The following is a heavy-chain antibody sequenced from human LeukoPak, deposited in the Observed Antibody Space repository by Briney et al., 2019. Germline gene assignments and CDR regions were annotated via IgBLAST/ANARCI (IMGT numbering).Heavy chain of an antibody. Sequence: GGSLRLSCAASGFTFSTFEMNWVRQAPGKGLEWISYISSSGSTIYYADSVKGRFTISRDNAKNSLYLQMNSLRAEDTAVYYCVRDGRSAWFDPWGRGTLVTVSS. CDR3: VRDGRSAWFDP. J-gene: IGHJ5*02. V-gene: IGHV3-48*03. CDR2: ISSSGSTI. D-gene: IGHD1-14*01. CDR1: GFTFSTFE.